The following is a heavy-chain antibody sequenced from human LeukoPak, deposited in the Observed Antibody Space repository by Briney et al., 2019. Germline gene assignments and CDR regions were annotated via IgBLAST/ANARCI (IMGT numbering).Heavy chain of an antibody. Sequence: SETLSLTCTVFGGSISSYYWNWIRQPAGKGLEWIGRIYTTGSTDYNPSLKSRVTMSLDMSKNQFSLRLTSVTAADTAVYYCARMMYFDSTGYYKDPYYFQYWGQGSLVTVSS. CDR2: IYTTGST. CDR1: GGSISSYY. V-gene: IGHV4-4*07. J-gene: IGHJ4*02. D-gene: IGHD3-22*01. CDR3: ARMMYFDSTGYYKDPYYFQY.